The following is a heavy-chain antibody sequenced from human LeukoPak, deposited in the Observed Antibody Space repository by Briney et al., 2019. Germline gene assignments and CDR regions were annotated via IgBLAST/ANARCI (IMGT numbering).Heavy chain of an antibody. Sequence: ASVKVSCKASGYTFTGNYMHWVRQAPGQGLEWMGWINPNSGGTNYAQKFQGRVTMTRDTSIGTAYMELSRLRSDDTAVYYCARADYVWGSYRPLPFDYWGQGTLVTVSS. V-gene: IGHV1-2*02. CDR2: INPNSGGT. J-gene: IGHJ4*02. CDR1: GYTFTGNY. D-gene: IGHD3-16*02. CDR3: ARADYVWGSYRPLPFDY.